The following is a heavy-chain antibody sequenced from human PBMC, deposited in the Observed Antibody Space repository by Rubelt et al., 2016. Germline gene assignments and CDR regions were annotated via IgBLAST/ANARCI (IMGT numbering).Heavy chain of an antibody. V-gene: IGHV3-7*01. D-gene: IGHD2-15*01. Sequence: GESGGGLVKPGGSLRLSCAVSGSTFSSYSLNWVRQAPGKGHEWVANIKEDGTEKYCLNSVTGRFTISRDNAKNSLFLQMSSLRAEDTAVYYCVRDALRGGDCDYWGQGTLVTVSS. CDR3: VRDALRGGDCDY. CDR2: IKEDGTEK. J-gene: IGHJ4*02. CDR1: GSTFSSYS.